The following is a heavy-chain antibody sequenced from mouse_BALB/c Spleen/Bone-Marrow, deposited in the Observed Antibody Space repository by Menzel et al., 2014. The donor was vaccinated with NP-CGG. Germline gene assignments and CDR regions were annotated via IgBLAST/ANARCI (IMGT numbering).Heavy chain of an antibody. CDR1: GYSITSDYS. Sequence: VQLQQSGPGLVKPSQSLSLTCTVTGYSITSDYSWNWIRQSPGNKLEWMGYISHSANTNYNPSLKSRISITRDTSKNQFFLQLNSVTAEDTATYYCTRGTTAGFAYWGLGTLVTVSA. CDR3: TRGTTAGFAY. CDR2: ISHSANT. V-gene: IGHV3-2*02. J-gene: IGHJ3*01. D-gene: IGHD1-2*01.